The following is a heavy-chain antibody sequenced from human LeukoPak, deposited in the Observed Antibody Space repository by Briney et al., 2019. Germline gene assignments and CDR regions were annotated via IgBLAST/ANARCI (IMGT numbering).Heavy chain of an antibody. CDR1: GDTFSTYS. Sequence: SVKVSCKASGDTFSTYSLSWVRPAPAQGLEWMGGIIPIFGTANYAQKLQGRVTITAEESTSTAYMWLSRLRSEDKAVYYCARIRYSGSYRDSWGQGTLVTVSS. CDR3: ARIRYSGSYRDS. D-gene: IGHD1-26*01. CDR2: IIPIFGTA. J-gene: IGHJ4*02. V-gene: IGHV1-69*13.